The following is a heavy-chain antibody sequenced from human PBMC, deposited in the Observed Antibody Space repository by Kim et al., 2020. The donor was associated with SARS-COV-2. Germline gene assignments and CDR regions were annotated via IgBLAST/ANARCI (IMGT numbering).Heavy chain of an antibody. V-gene: IGHV3-23*01. CDR3: AKANPTTVTVDY. CDR2: ISGSGGRT. D-gene: IGHD4-17*01. Sequence: GGSLRLSCAASGFTFSSYAMSWVRQAPGKGLEWVSAISGSGGRTYYADSVKGRFPISRDNSKNTVYLQRNSLRAEDTAVYYCAKANPTTVTVDYWGQGTLVTVSS. CDR1: GFTFSSYA. J-gene: IGHJ4*02.